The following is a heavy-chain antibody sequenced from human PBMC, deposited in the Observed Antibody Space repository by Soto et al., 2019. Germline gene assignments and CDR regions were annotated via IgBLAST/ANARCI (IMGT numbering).Heavy chain of an antibody. V-gene: IGHV4-39*07. CDR1: GGSISSSSYY. D-gene: IGHD4-17*01. CDR3: ARPKTSPRNYGDYVRYFDY. Sequence: TSETLSLTCTVSGGSISSSSYYWGRIRQPPGKGLEWIGSIYYSGSTYYNPSLKSRVTVSVDTPKNQFSLKLSSVTAADTAVYYCARPKTSPRNYGDYVRYFDYWGQGTLVTVSS. CDR2: IYYSGST. J-gene: IGHJ4*02.